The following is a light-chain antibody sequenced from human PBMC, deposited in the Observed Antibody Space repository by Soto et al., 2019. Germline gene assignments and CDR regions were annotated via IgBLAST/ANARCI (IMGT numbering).Light chain of an antibody. CDR2: WAS. CDR1: QSVLYSSNNKNY. CDR3: QVYNSSPWT. J-gene: IGKJ1*01. Sequence: DIVMTQSPDSLAVSLGERATINCKSSQSVLYSSNNKNYLAWYQQKPGQPPKLLIYWASTRESGVPDRFSGSGSGTDFTLTISSLQAEDVAVYYCQVYNSSPWTFGQGTKVEIK. V-gene: IGKV4-1*01.